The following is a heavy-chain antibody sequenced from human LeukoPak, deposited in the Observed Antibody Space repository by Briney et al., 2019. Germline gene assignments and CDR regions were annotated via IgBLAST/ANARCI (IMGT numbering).Heavy chain of an antibody. Sequence: GGSLRLSCAASGFTFSSYWMSWVRQAPGKGLEWVANIKQDGSEKYYVDSVKGRFTISRDNAKNSLYLQMNSLRAEDTAVYYCARYHYGSGSYYHYCYYYYMDVWGKGTTVTISS. CDR2: IKQDGSEK. J-gene: IGHJ6*03. CDR3: ARYHYGSGSYYHYCYYYYMDV. CDR1: GFTFSSYW. D-gene: IGHD3-10*01. V-gene: IGHV3-7*01.